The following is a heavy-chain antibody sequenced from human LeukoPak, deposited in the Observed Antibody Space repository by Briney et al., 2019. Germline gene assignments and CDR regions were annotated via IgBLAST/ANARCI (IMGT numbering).Heavy chain of an antibody. J-gene: IGHJ3*02. CDR3: ARHYYDSNAFDI. Sequence: SETLSLTCTVSGGSISNYYWSWIRQPPGKGLEWIGYIYYSGSTNYNPSLKSRVTISVDTSKNQFSLKLSSVTAADTAVYYCARHYYDSNAFDIWGQGTMVTVSS. CDR2: IYYSGST. D-gene: IGHD3-22*01. CDR1: GGSISNYY. V-gene: IGHV4-59*08.